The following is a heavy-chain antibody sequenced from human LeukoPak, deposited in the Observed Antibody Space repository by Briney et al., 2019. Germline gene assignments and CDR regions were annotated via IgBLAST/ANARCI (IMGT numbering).Heavy chain of an antibody. CDR1: GYGFTSYW. D-gene: IGHD3-22*01. CDR3: ASLTYYYDSSGYP. Sequence: LGESLRISCKGSGYGFTSYWISWVRQMPGKGLEWMGRIDPSDSYTNYSPSFQGHVTISADKSISTAYLQWSSLKASDTAMYYCASLTYYYDSSGYPWGQGTLVTVSS. J-gene: IGHJ4*02. CDR2: IDPSDSYT. V-gene: IGHV5-10-1*01.